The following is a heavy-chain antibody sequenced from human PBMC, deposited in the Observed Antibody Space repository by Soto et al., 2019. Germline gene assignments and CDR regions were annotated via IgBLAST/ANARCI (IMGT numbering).Heavy chain of an antibody. CDR2: ISHSSGDT. V-gene: IGHV3-23*01. D-gene: IGHD5-12*01. CDR1: GFTFISYA. CDR3: AKVDTWTYFDY. Sequence: GWSLRLACASSGFTFISYAMSWVRQAPGKGLEWVSSISHSSGDTYYADSVKGRFTISRDNSRNTLYLQLSSLRDEDTAVYYCAKVDTWTYFDYWGQGTPVTVSS. J-gene: IGHJ4*02.